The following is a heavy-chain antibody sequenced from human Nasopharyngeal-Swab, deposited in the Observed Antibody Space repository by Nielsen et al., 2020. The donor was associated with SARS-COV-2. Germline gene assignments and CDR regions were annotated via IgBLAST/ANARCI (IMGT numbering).Heavy chain of an antibody. CDR2: IYWDDDK. CDR1: GFSLTTTGVA. D-gene: IGHD3-10*01. CDR3: AHVLLLFGDFRPFDY. Sequence: SGPTLVKPTQTLTLTCTFSGFSLTTTGVAVAWIRQPPGKALERLAIIYWDDDKRYSPSLQSRLTITKDTSKNEVVLTMTNMNPVDTATYYCAHVLLLFGDFRPFDYWGQGTLVTVSS. V-gene: IGHV2-5*02. J-gene: IGHJ4*02.